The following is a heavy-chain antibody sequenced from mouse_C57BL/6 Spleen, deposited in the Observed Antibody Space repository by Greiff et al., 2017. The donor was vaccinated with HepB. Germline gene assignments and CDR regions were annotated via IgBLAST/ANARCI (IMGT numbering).Heavy chain of an antibody. CDR2: ISDGGSYT. CDR1: GFTFSSYA. D-gene: IGHD4-1*01. J-gene: IGHJ3*01. CDR3: AKLGRGFAY. Sequence: EVHLVESGGGLVKPGGSLKLSCAASGFTFSSYAMSWVRQTPEKRLEWVATISDGGSYTYYPDNVKGRFTIARDNAKNNLYLQMSQLKSEDTAMYYCAKLGRGFAYWGQGTLVTVSA. V-gene: IGHV5-4*01.